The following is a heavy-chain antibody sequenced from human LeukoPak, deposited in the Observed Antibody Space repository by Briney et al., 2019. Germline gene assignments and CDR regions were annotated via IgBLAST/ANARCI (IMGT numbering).Heavy chain of an antibody. CDR1: GFTFSSYA. CDR2: ISGSGGST. D-gene: IGHD4-17*01. Sequence: GGSLRLSCAASGFTFSSYAMSWVRQAPGKGLEWVSAISGSGGSTYYADSVKGRFTISRDNSKNTLYLQMNSLRAEDTAVYYCAKSSWPRATTVTTSLDYWGQGTLVTVSS. J-gene: IGHJ4*02. V-gene: IGHV3-23*01. CDR3: AKSSWPRATTVTTSLDY.